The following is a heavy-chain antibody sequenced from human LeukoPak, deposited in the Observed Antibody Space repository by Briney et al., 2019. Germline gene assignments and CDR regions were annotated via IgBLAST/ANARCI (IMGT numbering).Heavy chain of an antibody. CDR1: GGSISSYY. Sequence: SETLSLACTVSGGSISSYYWSWIRQPAGKGLEWIGRIDTSGNTNYKPSLKSRVTMSVDTSKNQFSLKLSSVTAADTAVYYCARVSSSWYQDWYFDLWGRGTLVTVSS. J-gene: IGHJ2*01. D-gene: IGHD6-13*01. V-gene: IGHV4-4*07. CDR3: ARVSSSWYQDWYFDL. CDR2: IDTSGNT.